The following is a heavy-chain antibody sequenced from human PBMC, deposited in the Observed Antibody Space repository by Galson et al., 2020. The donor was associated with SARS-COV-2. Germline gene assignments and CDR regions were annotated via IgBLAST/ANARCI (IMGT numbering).Heavy chain of an antibody. CDR3: ARESRWDLYFDH. J-gene: IGHJ4*02. CDR1: GGSISSGSYY. CDR2: IYTGVNT. Sequence: SETLSLTCTVSGGSISSGSYYWSWIRKPAGKGLEWIGRIYTGVNTNYNPSLKSRVTISVDTSKNQFSLKLSSVTAADTAVYYCARESRWDLYFDHWGQGTLVTVSS. D-gene: IGHD1-26*01. V-gene: IGHV4-61*02.